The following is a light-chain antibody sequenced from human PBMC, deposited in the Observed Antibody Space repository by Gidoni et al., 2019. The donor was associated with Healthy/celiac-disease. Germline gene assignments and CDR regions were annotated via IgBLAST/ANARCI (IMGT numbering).Light chain of an antibody. J-gene: IGKJ5*01. V-gene: IGKV3-20*01. Sequence: EIVLSPSPGTLSLSPGVRATLSCRASQSVSSSYLAWYQQKPGQAPRLLIYGASSRATGIPDRFSGSGSGTDFTLTISRLEPEDFAVYYCQQYGSSSTFGQGTRLEIK. CDR2: GAS. CDR1: QSVSSSY. CDR3: QQYGSSST.